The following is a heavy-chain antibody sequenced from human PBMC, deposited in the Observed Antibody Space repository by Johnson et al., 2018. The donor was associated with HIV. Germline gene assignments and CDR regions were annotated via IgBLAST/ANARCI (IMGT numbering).Heavy chain of an antibody. J-gene: IGHJ3*01. CDR1: GFTFSNYG. V-gene: IGHV3-30*18. CDR2: ISYDGSNK. Sequence: QVQLVESGGGVVQPGRSLRLSCAASGFTFSNYGMHWVRQGPGKGLEWVAVISYDGSNKYYADSVKGRFTISRDTSKSTVYLQLSSLRVEDTAVYYCAKDPNSSSWLRDAFDVWGHGTMVTVSS. CDR3: AKDPNSSSWLRDAFDV. D-gene: IGHD6-13*01.